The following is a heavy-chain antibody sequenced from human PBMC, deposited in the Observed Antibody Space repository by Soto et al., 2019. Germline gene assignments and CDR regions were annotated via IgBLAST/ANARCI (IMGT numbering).Heavy chain of an antibody. CDR2: IYYSGNT. CDR3: ARMYDFWSGYYTDYYGMDV. D-gene: IGHD3-3*01. CDR1: GGSVSSGDHY. J-gene: IGHJ6*02. V-gene: IGHV4-61*08. Sequence: PLPLRRTACGGSVSSGDHYWSWIRQAPRSGVEGIGYIYYSGNTNYNPSLKSRVIISVDTSKNLFSLKLTSVTAADTAVYYCARMYDFWSGYYTDYYGMDVWGQGTTVTVAS.